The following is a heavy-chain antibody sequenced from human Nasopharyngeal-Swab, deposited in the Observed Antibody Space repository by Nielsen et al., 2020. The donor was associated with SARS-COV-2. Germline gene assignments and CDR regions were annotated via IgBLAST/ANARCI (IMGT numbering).Heavy chain of an antibody. D-gene: IGHD2-2*01. CDR1: GGTLSSYA. V-gene: IGHV1-69*13. CDR3: ARGFIQLLHPYYYYMDV. J-gene: IGHJ6*03. CDR2: IIPIFGTA. Sequence: SVKVSCKASGGTLSSYAISWVRQAPGQGLEWMGGIIPIFGTANYAQKFQGRVTITADESTSTAYMELSSLRSEDTAVYYCARGFIQLLHPYYYYMDVWGKGTTVTVSS.